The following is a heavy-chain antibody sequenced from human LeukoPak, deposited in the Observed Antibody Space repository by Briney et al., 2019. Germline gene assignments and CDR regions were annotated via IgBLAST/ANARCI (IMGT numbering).Heavy chain of an antibody. CDR2: ISAYNGNT. CDR3: ARDRAYYDFWSGYSPDV. CDR1: GYTFTSYG. Sequence: ASVKVSCKASGYTFTSYGISWVRQAPGQGLEWMGWISAYNGNTNYAQKLQGRVTMTTDTSTSTAHMELRSLRSDDTAVYYCARDRAYYDFWSGYSPDVWGKGTAVTVSS. J-gene: IGHJ6*04. D-gene: IGHD3-3*01. V-gene: IGHV1-18*01.